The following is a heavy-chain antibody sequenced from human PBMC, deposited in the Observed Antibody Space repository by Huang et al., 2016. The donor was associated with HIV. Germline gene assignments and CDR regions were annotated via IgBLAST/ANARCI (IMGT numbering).Heavy chain of an antibody. Sequence: QVQLVESGGGVVQPGGSLRLSCTAAGFTFVSFGMHWVRQAPGKGPEWGAFIRYDGNNYYYADSGRGRFTIARDNSKDTLYLQMNRLRPDDSAVYYCAKDLTYTFGRHFDYWGRGTLVTVSS. J-gene: IGHJ4*02. CDR3: AKDLTYTFGRHFDY. CDR1: GFTFVSFG. CDR2: IRYDGNNY. V-gene: IGHV3-30*02. D-gene: IGHD3-3*01.